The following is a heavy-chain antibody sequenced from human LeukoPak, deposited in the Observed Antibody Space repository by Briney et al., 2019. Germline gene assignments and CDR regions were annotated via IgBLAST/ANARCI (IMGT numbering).Heavy chain of an antibody. CDR2: ISPDGSEE. V-gene: IGHV3-7*01. Sequence: GGSLRLSCTASGFNFRTYWMNWVRQAPGKGLEWVANISPDGSEEYYVDSVRGRFTISRDNAKNSLFLQANRLRVEDTAVYYCARGQAIYWGQGTLVAVSS. CDR3: ARGQAIY. CDR1: GFNFRTYW. J-gene: IGHJ4*02. D-gene: IGHD3-3*01.